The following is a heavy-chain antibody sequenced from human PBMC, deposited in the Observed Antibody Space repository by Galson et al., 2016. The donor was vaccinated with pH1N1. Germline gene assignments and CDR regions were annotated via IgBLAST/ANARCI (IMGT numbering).Heavy chain of an antibody. V-gene: IGHV5-51*03. D-gene: IGHD2-2*01. CDR1: GYSFTSYW. CDR2: IYPGDSDT. Sequence: QSGAEVKKPGESLRISCQGSGYSFTSYWIAWVRQMPGKGLEWMGIIYPGDSDTRYSPSFQGQVTISADKSISTAYLQRSSLRASDTAMYYCARLPYCDTTSCPFDYWGQGTLVTVSS. CDR3: ARLPYCDTTSCPFDY. J-gene: IGHJ4*02.